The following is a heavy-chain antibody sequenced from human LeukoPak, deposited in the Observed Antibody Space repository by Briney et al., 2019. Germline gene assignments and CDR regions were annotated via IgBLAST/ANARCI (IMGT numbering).Heavy chain of an antibody. Sequence: ASVKVSCKASGYTFTSYYLHRVRQAPGQGLEWMGIINPSGGSTTYAQKFQGRVTMTRDMSTSTVYMALSSLRSEDTAVYYCARGAGYSGSHFDYWGQGTLVTVSS. J-gene: IGHJ4*02. D-gene: IGHD1-26*01. CDR3: ARGAGYSGSHFDY. CDR1: GYTFTSYY. V-gene: IGHV1-46*01. CDR2: INPSGGST.